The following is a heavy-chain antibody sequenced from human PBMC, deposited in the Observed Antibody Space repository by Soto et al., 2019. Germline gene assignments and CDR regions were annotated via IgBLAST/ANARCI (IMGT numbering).Heavy chain of an antibody. D-gene: IGHD3-10*01. V-gene: IGHV2-70*01. Sequence: PTQTLTLTCTFSGFSLSTSGMCVSWIRQPPGKGLEWLALIDWDDDKYYSTSLKTRLTISKDTSKNQVVLTMTNMDPVDTATYYCARGVGDLLWKARPYYFDYWGQGTLVTVSS. CDR2: IDWDDDK. J-gene: IGHJ4*02. CDR3: ARGVGDLLWKARPYYFDY. CDR1: GFSLSTSGMC.